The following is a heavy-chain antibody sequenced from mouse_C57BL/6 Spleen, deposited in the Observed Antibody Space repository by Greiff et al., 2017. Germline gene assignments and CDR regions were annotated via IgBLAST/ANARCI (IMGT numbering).Heavy chain of an antibody. V-gene: IGHV14-4*01. J-gene: IGHJ2*01. D-gene: IGHD4-1*01. CDR2: IDPENGDT. Sequence: EVQLVESGAELVRPGASVKLSCTASGFNIKDDYMHWVKQRPEQGLEWIGWIDPENGDTEYASKFQGKATITADTSSNTAYLQLSSLTSEDTAVYYCTTGLGRYWGQGTTLTVSS. CDR3: TTGLGRY. CDR1: GFNIKDDY.